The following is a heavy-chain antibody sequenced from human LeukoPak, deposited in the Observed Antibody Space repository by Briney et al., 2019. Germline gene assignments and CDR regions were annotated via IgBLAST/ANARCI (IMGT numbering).Heavy chain of an antibody. V-gene: IGHV1-46*01. CDR3: ARASTTVTTFYWFDP. J-gene: IGHJ5*02. CDR2: INPSGGST. CDR1: GYTLTSYY. Sequence: GASVKVSCKASGYTLTSYYMHWVRQAPGQGLEWMGIINPSGGSTSYAQKFQGRVTMTRDTSTSTVYMELSSLRSEDTAVYYCARASTTVTTFYWFDPWGQGTLVTVSS. D-gene: IGHD4-17*01.